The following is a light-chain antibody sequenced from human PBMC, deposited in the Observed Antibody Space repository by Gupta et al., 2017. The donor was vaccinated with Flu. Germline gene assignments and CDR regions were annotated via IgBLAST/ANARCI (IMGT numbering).Light chain of an antibody. Sequence: SYVLTQPPSVSVAPGQTDRITCGENNIGSKSVHWYQQKPGQAPMLVVYDDSDRPSGIPQRFSGSNSVNTATLTISRVEAGDEADYFCQVWDSGSDEVVFGGGTKLTVL. CDR2: DDS. CDR1: NIGSKS. V-gene: IGLV3-21*02. J-gene: IGLJ2*01. CDR3: QVWDSGSDEVV.